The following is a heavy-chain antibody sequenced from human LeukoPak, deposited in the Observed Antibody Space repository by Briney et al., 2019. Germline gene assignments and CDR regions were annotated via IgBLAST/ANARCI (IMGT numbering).Heavy chain of an antibody. D-gene: IGHD3-9*01. CDR3: ARDYDILTGPNYGMDV. CDR1: GYTFTGYY. CDR2: ISAYNGNT. J-gene: IGHJ6*02. V-gene: IGHV1-18*04. Sequence: ASVKVSCKASGYTFTGYYMHWVRQAPGQGLEWMGWISAYNGNTNYAQKLQGRVTMTTDTSTSTAYMELRSLRSDDTAVYYCARDYDILTGPNYGMDVWGQGTTVTVSS.